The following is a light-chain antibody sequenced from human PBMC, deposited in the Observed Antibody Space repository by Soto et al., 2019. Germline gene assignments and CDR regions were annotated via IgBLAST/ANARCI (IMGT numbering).Light chain of an antibody. CDR2: YTS. V-gene: IGKV3-11*01. CDR3: HQRQSWPRT. CDR1: QSVDND. J-gene: IGKJ1*01. Sequence: EIVMTQSPATLSVSPGDRATLPCRASQSVDNDLAWYQHKPGQAPRLLIYYTSNRATGIPARFSGSGSGTDFTLTINSLAPEDFAIYYCHQRQSWPRTFGQGTK.